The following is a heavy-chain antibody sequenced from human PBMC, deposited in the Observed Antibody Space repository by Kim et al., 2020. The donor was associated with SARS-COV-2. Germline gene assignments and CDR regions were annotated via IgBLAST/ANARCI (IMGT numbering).Heavy chain of an antibody. Sequence: SETLSLTCTVSGYSISSGYYWGWIRQPPGKGLEWIGSIYHSGSTYYNPSLKSRVTISVDTSKNQFSLKLSSVTAADTAVYYCATSRSGGAFDYWGQGTL. J-gene: IGHJ4*02. CDR2: IYHSGST. CDR3: ATSRSGGAFDY. D-gene: IGHD3-16*01. CDR1: GYSISSGYY. V-gene: IGHV4-38-2*02.